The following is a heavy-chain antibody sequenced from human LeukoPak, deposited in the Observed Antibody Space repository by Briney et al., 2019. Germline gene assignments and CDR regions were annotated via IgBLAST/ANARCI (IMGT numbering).Heavy chain of an antibody. D-gene: IGHD5-12*01. CDR2: INPLDVAT. Sequence: GASVKVSCKASGYTFTNSHMHWVRQAPGLGVEWMGIINPLDVATSYAQKFQGRVTMTSDTSTSTVYMELGSLKSEDTAVYYCAKDVKYVATTHDYWGQGTLVTVSS. V-gene: IGHV1-46*01. J-gene: IGHJ4*02. CDR3: AKDVKYVATTHDY. CDR1: GYTFTNSH.